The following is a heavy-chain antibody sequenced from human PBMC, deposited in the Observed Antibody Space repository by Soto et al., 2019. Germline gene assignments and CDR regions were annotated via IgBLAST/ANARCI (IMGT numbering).Heavy chain of an antibody. Sequence: PGGSLRLSCAASGFTFSNAWMNWVRQAPGKGLEWVGRIKSKTDGGTTDYAAPVKGRFTISRDDSKNTLYLQMNSLRAEDTAVYYCAREIAAAGTKYFDYWGQGTLVTVSS. CDR1: GFTFSNAW. V-gene: IGHV3-15*07. CDR3: AREIAAAGTKYFDY. J-gene: IGHJ4*02. D-gene: IGHD6-13*01. CDR2: IKSKTDGGTT.